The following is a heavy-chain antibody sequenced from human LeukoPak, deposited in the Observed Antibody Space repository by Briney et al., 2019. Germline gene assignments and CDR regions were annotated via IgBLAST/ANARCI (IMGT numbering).Heavy chain of an antibody. D-gene: IGHD3-16*01. CDR2: IYTSGST. CDR3: ARAALGSVEEDRYFDY. CDR1: GGSISSGSYC. J-gene: IGHJ4*02. V-gene: IGHV4-61*02. Sequence: SETLSLTCTVSGGSISSGSYCWSWIRQPAGKGLERIGRIYTSGSTNYNPSLKSRVTISVDTSKNQFSLKLSSVTAADTAVYYCARAALGSVEEDRYFDYWGQGTLVTVSS.